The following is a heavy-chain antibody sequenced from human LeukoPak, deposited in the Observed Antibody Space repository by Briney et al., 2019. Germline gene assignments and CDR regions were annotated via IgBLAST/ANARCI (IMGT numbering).Heavy chain of an antibody. Sequence: ASVKVSCKASGFTFTSSAMQWVRQARGQRLEWIGWIVVGSGNTNYAQKFQERVTITRDMSTSTAYMELSSLRSEDTAVYYCAREAVTIFGVVRTQTTKLPHRFDPWGQGTLVTVSS. V-gene: IGHV1-58*02. D-gene: IGHD3-3*01. CDR1: GFTFTSSA. CDR2: IVVGSGNT. J-gene: IGHJ5*02. CDR3: AREAVTIFGVVRTQTTKLPHRFDP.